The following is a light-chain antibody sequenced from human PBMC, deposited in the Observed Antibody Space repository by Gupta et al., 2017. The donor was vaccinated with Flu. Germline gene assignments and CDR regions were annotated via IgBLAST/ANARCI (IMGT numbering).Light chain of an antibody. CDR3: SSYTSTSMI. CDR1: SRDIGGYNY. Sequence: QSALTQPASVSGSPGQAITLSCTGTSRDIGGYNYVSWYQQHPGKAPKLMIYEVSHRPSGVSNRFSASKSGNTASLTISGLQAEDEADYYCSSYTSTSMIFGGGTTLTVL. J-gene: IGLJ2*01. CDR2: EVS. V-gene: IGLV2-14*01.